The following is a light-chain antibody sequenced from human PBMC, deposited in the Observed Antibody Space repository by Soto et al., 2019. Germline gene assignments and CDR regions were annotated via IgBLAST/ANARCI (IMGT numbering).Light chain of an antibody. CDR3: QQYNSYSPTWT. V-gene: IGKV1-5*01. J-gene: IGKJ1*01. CDR2: DAS. Sequence: DIQMTQSPSTLSASVGDRVTITCRASQSISSWLAWYQQKPGKAPKLLIYDASSLESGVPSRFSGSGSGTEFTLTISSLQPDDFATYYCQQYNSYSPTWTFGQATKVDIK. CDR1: QSISSW.